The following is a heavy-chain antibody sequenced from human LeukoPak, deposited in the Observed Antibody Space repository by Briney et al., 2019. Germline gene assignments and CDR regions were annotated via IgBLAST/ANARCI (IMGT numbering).Heavy chain of an antibody. J-gene: IGHJ6*03. CDR3: AKKGGYSIRVDYMDV. V-gene: IGHV3-23*01. CDR2: ISGSGGST. CDR1: GFTFSSYA. Sequence: GGSLRLSCAASGFTFSSYAMSWVRQAPGKGLEWVSAISGSGGSTYYADSVKGRFTISRDNSKNTLYLQMNSLRAEDTAVYYCAKKGGYSIRVDYMDVWGKGTTVTDSS. D-gene: IGHD4-11*01.